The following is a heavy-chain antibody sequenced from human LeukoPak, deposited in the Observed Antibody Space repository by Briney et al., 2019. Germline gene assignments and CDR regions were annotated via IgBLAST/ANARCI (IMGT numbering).Heavy chain of an antibody. CDR1: GFTFSSYW. J-gene: IGHJ4*02. CDR3: ARSGGYCSGGSCYRIVY. V-gene: IGHV3-7*01. CDR2: IKQDGSEK. D-gene: IGHD2-15*01. Sequence: GGPLRLSCAASGFTFSSYWMSWVRQAPGKGLEWVANIKQDGSEKYYVDSVKGRFTISRVNAKNSLYLQMNSLRAEDTAVYYCARSGGYCSGGSCYRIVYWGQGTLVTVSS.